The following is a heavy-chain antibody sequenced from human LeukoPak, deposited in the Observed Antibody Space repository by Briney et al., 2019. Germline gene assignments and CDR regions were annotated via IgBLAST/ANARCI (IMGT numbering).Heavy chain of an antibody. CDR1: GYTLTELS. V-gene: IGHV1-24*01. Sequence: GASVNVSCKVSGYTLTELSMHWVRQAPGKGLEWMGGFDPEDGETIYAQKFQGRVTMTEDTSTDTAYMELSSLRSEDTAVYYCATSSGSYPNWFDPWGQGTLVTVSS. D-gene: IGHD3-10*01. J-gene: IGHJ5*02. CDR2: FDPEDGET. CDR3: ATSSGSYPNWFDP.